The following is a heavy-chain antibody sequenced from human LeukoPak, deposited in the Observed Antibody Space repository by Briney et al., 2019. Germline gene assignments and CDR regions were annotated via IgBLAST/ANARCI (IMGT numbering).Heavy chain of an antibody. CDR2: INPNSGGT. CDR1: GYTFTGYY. D-gene: IGHD2-15*01. Sequence: ASVKVSCKASGYTFTGYYIHWVRQAPGQGLEWMGWINPNSGGTNYVQKFQGRVTMTRDTSISTAYMELSRLRSDDTAVYYCARGHPWNRVAATLGSRYSMDVWGKGTTVTISS. V-gene: IGHV1-2*02. CDR3: ARGHPWNRVAATLGSRYSMDV. J-gene: IGHJ6*03.